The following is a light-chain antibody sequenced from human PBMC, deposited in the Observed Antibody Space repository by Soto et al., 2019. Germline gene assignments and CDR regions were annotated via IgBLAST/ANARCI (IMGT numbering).Light chain of an antibody. V-gene: IGKV1-39*01. CDR3: QQYYSSPYT. CDR1: QSVTSN. J-gene: IGKJ2*01. Sequence: DIQMTQSPSSLSASIGDRVTITCRASQSVTSNLNWYQQKFGETPKLLMYAASNLQGGVLSRFSGSGSGTDFTLTISSLQPEDFATYYCQQYYSSPYTFGQGTKLEV. CDR2: AAS.